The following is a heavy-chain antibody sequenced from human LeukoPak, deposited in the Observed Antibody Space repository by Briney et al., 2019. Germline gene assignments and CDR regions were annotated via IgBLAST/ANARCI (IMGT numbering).Heavy chain of an antibody. CDR1: GGTFSSYA. J-gene: IGHJ4*02. V-gene: IGHV1-46*01. CDR2: INPSGGST. CDR3: ARDRGDYYDSSGYYAGY. Sequence: ASVKVSCKASGGTFSSYAISWVRQAPGQGLEWMGIINPSGGSTSYAQKFQGRVTMTRDTSTSTVYMELSSLRSEDTAVYYCARDRGDYYDSSGYYAGYWGQGTLVTVSS. D-gene: IGHD3-22*01.